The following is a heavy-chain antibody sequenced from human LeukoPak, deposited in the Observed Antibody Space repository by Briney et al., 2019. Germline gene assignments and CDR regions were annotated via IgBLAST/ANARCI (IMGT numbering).Heavy chain of an antibody. CDR1: GFTFRSHG. D-gene: IGHD2-21*02. Sequence: TGGSLRLSCVASGFTFRSHGMNWVRQAPGKGLEWVSGIRGDGITTYYADSVKGRFTISRDNSKNTLYLQMNSLRAEDTAVYYCAKDLNVVVTAMGGLDYWGQGTLVTVSS. CDR3: AKDLNVVVTAMGGLDY. J-gene: IGHJ4*02. CDR2: IRGDGITT. V-gene: IGHV3-23*01.